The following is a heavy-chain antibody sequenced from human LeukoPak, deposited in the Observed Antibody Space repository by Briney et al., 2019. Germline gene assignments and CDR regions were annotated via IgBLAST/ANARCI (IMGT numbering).Heavy chain of an antibody. CDR3: ARGRDSSGYYRAEYFQH. CDR1: GGTFSSYA. CDR2: IIPILGIA. D-gene: IGHD3-22*01. Sequence: EASVKVSCKASGGTFSSYAISWVRQAPGQGLEWMGRIIPILGIANYAQKFQGRVTITADKSTSTAYMELSSLRSEDTAVYYCARGRDSSGYYRAEYFQHWGQGTLVTVSS. J-gene: IGHJ1*01. V-gene: IGHV1-69*04.